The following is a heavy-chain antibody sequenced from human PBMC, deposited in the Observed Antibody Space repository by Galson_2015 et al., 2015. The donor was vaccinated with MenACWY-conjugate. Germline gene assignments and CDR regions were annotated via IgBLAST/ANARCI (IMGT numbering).Heavy chain of an antibody. CDR2: ISGSGGST. Sequence: SLRLSCAASGFTFSSYAMSWVRQAPGKGLEWVSAISGSGGSTYYADSVKGRFTISRDNSKNTLYLQMNSLRAEDTAVYYCATSYGDYFTYGMDVWGQGTTVTVSS. D-gene: IGHD4-17*01. J-gene: IGHJ6*02. CDR3: ATSYGDYFTYGMDV. V-gene: IGHV3-23*01. CDR1: GFTFSSYA.